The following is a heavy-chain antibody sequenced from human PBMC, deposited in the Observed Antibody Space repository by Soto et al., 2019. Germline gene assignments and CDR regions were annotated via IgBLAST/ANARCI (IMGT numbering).Heavy chain of an antibody. D-gene: IGHD1-26*01. V-gene: IGHV4-34*01. J-gene: IGHJ4*02. CDR1: GGSFSGYY. CDR2: INHSGST. CDR3: ARASGSYYGYFDY. Sequence: SETLSLTCAVYGGSFSGYYWSWIRQPPGKGLEWIGEINHSGSTNYNPSLKSRVTISVDTSKNQFSLKLSSVTAADTAVYYCARASGSYYGYFDYWGQGTLVTVSS.